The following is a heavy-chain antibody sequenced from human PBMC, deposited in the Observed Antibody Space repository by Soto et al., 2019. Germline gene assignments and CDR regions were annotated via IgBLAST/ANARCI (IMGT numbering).Heavy chain of an antibody. D-gene: IGHD2-15*01. Sequence: ASVKVSCKASGYTFTSYDINWVRQATGQGLEWMGWMNPNSGNTGYARKFQGRVTMTRNTSISTAYMELSSLRSEDTAVSYCARVFGSGGSSSSDAFDIWGQGTMVTVSS. J-gene: IGHJ3*02. CDR1: GYTFTSYD. CDR2: MNPNSGNT. V-gene: IGHV1-8*01. CDR3: ARVFGSGGSSSSDAFDI.